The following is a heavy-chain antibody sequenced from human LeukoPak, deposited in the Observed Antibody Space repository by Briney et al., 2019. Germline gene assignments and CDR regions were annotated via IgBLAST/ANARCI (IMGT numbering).Heavy chain of an antibody. V-gene: IGHV3-15*01. D-gene: IGHD3-22*01. J-gene: IGHJ3*01. CDR3: TRSTMTVVV. Sequence: GRSLRLSCAVSRFTFSNAWISCVRHAPGKGLEWVGRIKSKPDSGTTDYAAPVKGRFTISRDDAKNTLYLQMNSLKTEDTAVYYCTRSTMTVVVWGQGTMVTVSS. CDR2: IKSKPDSGTT. CDR1: RFTFSNAW.